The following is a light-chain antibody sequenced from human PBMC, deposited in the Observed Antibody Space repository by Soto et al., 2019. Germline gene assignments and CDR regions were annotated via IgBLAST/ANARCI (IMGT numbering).Light chain of an antibody. V-gene: IGLV2-14*01. CDR2: EVY. CDR3: SSYTPTTWV. J-gene: IGLJ3*02. CDR1: TSDIGNNKY. Sequence: QSALTQPASVSGSPGQSITISCPGTTSDIGNNKYVSWYQQHPGKAPQLIIYEVYNRPSGVSNRFSVSKSGNTASLTISGLQAEDEADYYCSSYTPTTWVFGGGTKVTVL.